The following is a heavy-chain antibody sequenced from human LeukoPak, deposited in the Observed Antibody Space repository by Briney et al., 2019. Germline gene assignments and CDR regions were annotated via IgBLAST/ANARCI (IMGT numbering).Heavy chain of an antibody. CDR2: IRYDGSNK. CDR1: GFTFSSYG. CDR3: AKNRIGSYGPVGVDY. J-gene: IGHJ4*02. V-gene: IGHV3-30*02. D-gene: IGHD5-18*01. Sequence: PGGSLRLSCAASGFTFSSYGMHWVRQAPGKGLEWVAFIRYDGSNKYYADSVKGRFTISRDNSKNTLYLQMNSLRAEDTAVYYCAKNRIGSYGPVGVDYWGQGTLVTVSS.